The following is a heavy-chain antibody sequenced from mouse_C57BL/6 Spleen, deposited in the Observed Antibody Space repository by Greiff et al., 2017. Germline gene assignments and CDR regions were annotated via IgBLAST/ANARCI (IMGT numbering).Heavy chain of an antibody. CDR3: ASGDTTVPFAY. V-gene: IGHV2-6*01. J-gene: IGHJ3*01. CDR2: IWGVGST. Sequence: VQGVESGPGLVAPSQSLSITCTVSGFSLTSYGVDWVPQSPGKGLEWLGVIWGVGSTNDNSALTSRLSISKDNSKSQVFLKMNSLQTDDTAMYYCASGDTTVPFAYWGQGTLVTVSA. D-gene: IGHD1-1*01. CDR1: GFSLTSYG.